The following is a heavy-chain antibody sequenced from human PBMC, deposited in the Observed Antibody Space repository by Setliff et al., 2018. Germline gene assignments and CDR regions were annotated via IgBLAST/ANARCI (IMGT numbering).Heavy chain of an antibody. CDR1: GGSISSSSYY. V-gene: IGHV4-39*07. CDR2: IYYSGGT. Sequence: SETLSLTCTVSGGSISSSSYYWGWIRQPPGKGLEWIGSIYYSGGTYYNPSLKSRVTISVDTSKNQFSLKLSSVTAADTAVYYCARERKYYNFWSGYSDYWGQGTLVTVSS. CDR3: ARERKYYNFWSGYSDY. D-gene: IGHD3-3*01. J-gene: IGHJ4*02.